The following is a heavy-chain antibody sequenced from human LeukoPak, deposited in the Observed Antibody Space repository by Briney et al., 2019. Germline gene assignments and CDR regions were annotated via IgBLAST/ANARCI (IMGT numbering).Heavy chain of an antibody. CDR3: ARGETGYSGYGGYYFDY. CDR2: IKQDGSEK. CDR1: GFTFSSCW. J-gene: IGHJ4*02. V-gene: IGHV3-7*04. D-gene: IGHD5-12*01. Sequence: PGGSLRLSCAASGFTFSSCWMSWVRQAPGKGLEWVANIKQDGSEKYYVDSVMGRFTISRDNAKNSLYLQMNSLRAEDTAVYYCARGETGYSGYGGYYFDYWGQGTLVTVSS.